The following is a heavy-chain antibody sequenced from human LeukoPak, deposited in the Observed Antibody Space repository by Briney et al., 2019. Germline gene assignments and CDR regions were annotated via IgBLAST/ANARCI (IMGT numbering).Heavy chain of an antibody. Sequence: PGGSLRLSCAASGFTFSSYSMNWVRQAPGRGLERVSVIYSGGSTYYADSVKGRFTISRDNSKNTLYLQMNSLRAEDTAVYYCARSRNDNWFDPWGQGTLVTVSS. CDR1: GFTFSSYS. V-gene: IGHV3-53*01. J-gene: IGHJ5*02. CDR3: ARSRNDNWFDP. CDR2: IYSGGST.